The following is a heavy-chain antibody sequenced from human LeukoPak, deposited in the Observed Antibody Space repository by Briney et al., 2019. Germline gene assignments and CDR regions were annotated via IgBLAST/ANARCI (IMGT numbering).Heavy chain of an antibody. CDR3: ARDIPAALDY. J-gene: IGHJ4*02. D-gene: IGHD6-13*01. CDR1: GGSISSYY. CDR2: IYYSGST. Sequence: SETLSLICTVPGGSISSYYWSWIRQPPGKGLEWIGYIYYSGSTNYNPSLESRVTISVDTSKNQFSLKLSSVTAADTAVHYCARDIPAALDYWGQGTLVTVSS. V-gene: IGHV4-59*01.